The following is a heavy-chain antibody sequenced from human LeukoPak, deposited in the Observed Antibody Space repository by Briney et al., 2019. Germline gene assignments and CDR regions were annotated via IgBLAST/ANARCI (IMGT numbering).Heavy chain of an antibody. CDR1: GGSISSSSYY. CDR3: ARLTRGSLLRGIDY. D-gene: IGHD1-26*01. CDR2: IYYSGST. V-gene: IGHV4-39*07. J-gene: IGHJ4*02. Sequence: SSETLSLTCTVSGGSISSSSYYWGWIRQPPGKGLEWIGSIYYSGSTYYNPSLKSRVTISVDTSKNQFSLKLSSVTAADTAVYYCARLTRGSLLRGIDYWGQGTLVTVSS.